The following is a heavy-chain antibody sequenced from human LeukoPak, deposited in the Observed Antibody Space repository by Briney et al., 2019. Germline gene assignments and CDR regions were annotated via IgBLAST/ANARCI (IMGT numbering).Heavy chain of an antibody. J-gene: IGHJ3*02. CDR1: GFTFSSYA. D-gene: IGHD6-13*01. CDR3: AKAAGAAAGTVDAFDI. Sequence: GGSLRPSCAASGFTFSSYAMSWVRQAPGKGLEWVSAISGSGGSTYYADSVKGRFTISRDNSKNTLYLQMNSLRAEDTAVYYCAKAAGAAAGTVDAFDIWGQGTMVTVSS. V-gene: IGHV3-23*01. CDR2: ISGSGGST.